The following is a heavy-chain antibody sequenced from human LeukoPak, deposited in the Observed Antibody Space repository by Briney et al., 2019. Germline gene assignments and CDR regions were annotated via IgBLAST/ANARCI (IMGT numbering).Heavy chain of an antibody. J-gene: IGHJ3*02. CDR2: ISYDGSNK. CDR3: ARDYHYYDSSGYYTSGAFDI. CDR1: GFTFSNYA. Sequence: PGGSLRLSCAASGFTFSNYAIHWVRQAPGKGLEWVAVISYDGSNKYYADSVKGRFTISRDNSKNTLYLQMSSLRAEDTAVYYCARDYHYYDSSGYYTSGAFDIWGQGTMVTVSS. D-gene: IGHD3-22*01. V-gene: IGHV3-30*04.